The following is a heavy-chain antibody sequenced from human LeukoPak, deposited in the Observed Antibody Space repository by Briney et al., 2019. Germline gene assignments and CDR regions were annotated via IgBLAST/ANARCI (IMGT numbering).Heavy chain of an antibody. J-gene: IGHJ3*02. V-gene: IGHV4-59*08. Sequence: SEPLSLPCTVSGDSLSRSSSSWIRQSPGGGLEWIGYMFYGGTTNHNPSLKGRIPMFMIPSKDQLFWTHGSVTAADTAVFYWWRYLEGGNYHDPFDIWGQGTMATVSS. CDR3: WRYLEGGNYHDPFDI. CDR2: MFYGGTT. D-gene: IGHD1-26*01. CDR1: GDSLSRSS.